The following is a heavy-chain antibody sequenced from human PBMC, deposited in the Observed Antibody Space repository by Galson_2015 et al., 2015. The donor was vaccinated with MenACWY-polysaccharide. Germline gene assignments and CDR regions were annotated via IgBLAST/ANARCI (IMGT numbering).Heavy chain of an antibody. J-gene: IGHJ4*02. CDR3: AREIGARNGYNF. D-gene: IGHD5-24*01. Sequence: SEPLSLTCTVSGGSISSSSYYWGWIRQPPGKGLEWIGSIYYSGITHYNPSLKSRVTISADTSRNQFSLKLSSVAAADTAVYYCAREIGARNGYNFWGQGTLVTVSS. CDR2: IYYSGIT. V-gene: IGHV4-39*02. CDR1: GGSISSSSYY.